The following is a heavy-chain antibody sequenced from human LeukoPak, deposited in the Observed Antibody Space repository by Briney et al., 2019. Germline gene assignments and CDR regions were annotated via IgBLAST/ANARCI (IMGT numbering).Heavy chain of an antibody. J-gene: IGHJ4*02. Sequence: GGSLRLSCAASGFTVSNYAMSWVRQAPGKGLEWVSAISGSGGSTYYADSVKGRFTISRDNSKNTLYLQMNSLRAEDTAVYYCAKIGGIAAREGIDYWGQGTLVTVSS. CDR2: ISGSGGST. CDR3: AKIGGIAAREGIDY. V-gene: IGHV3-23*01. CDR1: GFTVSNYA. D-gene: IGHD6-6*01.